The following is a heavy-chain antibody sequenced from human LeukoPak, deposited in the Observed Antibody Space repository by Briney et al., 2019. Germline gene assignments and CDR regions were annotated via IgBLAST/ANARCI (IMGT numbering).Heavy chain of an antibody. J-gene: IGHJ4*02. CDR2: IYYSGST. Sequence: SETLSLTCTVSGGSISSYYWSWIRQPPGKGLEWIGYIYYSGSTNYNPSLKSRVTISVDTSKNQCSLKLSSVAAADTAVYYCARRYLEYYYDSSGYYDYWGQGTLVTVSS. D-gene: IGHD3-22*01. V-gene: IGHV4-59*08. CDR1: GGSISSYY. CDR3: ARRYLEYYYDSSGYYDY.